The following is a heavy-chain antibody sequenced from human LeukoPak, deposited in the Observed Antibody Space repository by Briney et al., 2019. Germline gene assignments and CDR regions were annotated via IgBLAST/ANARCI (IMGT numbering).Heavy chain of an antibody. J-gene: IGHJ4*02. CDR3: TRDYYDSSGYFVDDY. CDR1: RYTFTSYY. Sequence: GASVKVSCKASRYTFTSYYMHWVRQAPGQGLEWMGIINPSGGSTSYAQKFQGRVTMTRDTSTSTVYMELSSLRSEDTAVYYCTRDYYDSSGYFVDDYWGQGTLVTVSS. CDR2: INPSGGST. V-gene: IGHV1-46*01. D-gene: IGHD3-22*01.